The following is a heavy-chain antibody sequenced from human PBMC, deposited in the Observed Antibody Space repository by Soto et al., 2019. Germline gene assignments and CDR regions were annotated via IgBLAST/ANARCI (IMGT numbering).Heavy chain of an antibody. CDR3: ARGRYGDY. D-gene: IGHD1-1*01. Sequence: QVHLVQSGAEVKKPGASVKVSCKASGYTFTSYGITWVRQAPGQGLEWMGWISAHNGNTDYAQKLQGRVIVTRDTSTSTAYMELRGLSSDDTAVYYCARGRYGDYWGQGALVTVSS. CDR2: ISAHNGNT. CDR1: GYTFTSYG. V-gene: IGHV1-18*01. J-gene: IGHJ4*02.